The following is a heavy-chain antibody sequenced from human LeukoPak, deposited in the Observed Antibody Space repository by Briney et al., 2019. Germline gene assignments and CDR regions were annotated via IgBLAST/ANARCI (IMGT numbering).Heavy chain of an antibody. CDR3: ARASRITIFGVVITPTPTFDY. V-gene: IGHV4-31*03. CDR1: GGSISSGGYY. J-gene: IGHJ4*02. D-gene: IGHD3-3*01. CDR2: IYYSGST. Sequence: SETLSLTCTVSGGSISSGGYYWSWIRQHPGKGLEWIGYIYYSGSTYYNPSLKSRVTISVDTSKNQFSLKLSSVTAADTAVYYCARASRITIFGVVITPTPTFDYWGQGTLVTVSS.